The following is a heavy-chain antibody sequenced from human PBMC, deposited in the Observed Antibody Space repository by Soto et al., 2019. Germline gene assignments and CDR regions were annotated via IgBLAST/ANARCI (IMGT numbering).Heavy chain of an antibody. D-gene: IGHD2-2*01. J-gene: IGHJ5*02. Sequence: PSETLSLTCAVYGGSFIGYYWSWIRQLPWKGPEWIGEINHSGSTNYNPSLNSRVTISADTSKNQFSLNLRPVTAADTAVYYCARRWGYCSSTRCYVNWFDPWGQGTLVTVS. CDR3: ARRWGYCSSTRCYVNWFDP. CDR2: INHSGST. CDR1: GGSFIGYY. V-gene: IGHV4-34*01.